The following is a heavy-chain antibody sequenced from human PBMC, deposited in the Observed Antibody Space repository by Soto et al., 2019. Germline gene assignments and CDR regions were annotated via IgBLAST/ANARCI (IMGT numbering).Heavy chain of an antibody. CDR1: GGSISSSNW. V-gene: IGHV4-4*02. CDR3: ARVVGYCSGGSCLDAFDI. D-gene: IGHD2-15*01. J-gene: IGHJ3*02. CDR2: IYHSGST. Sequence: SETLSLTCAVSGGSISSSNWWSWVRQPPGKGLEWIGEIYHSGSTNYNPSLKSRVTISVDKSKNQFSLKLSSVTAADTAVYYCARVVGYCSGGSCLDAFDIWGQGTMVTV.